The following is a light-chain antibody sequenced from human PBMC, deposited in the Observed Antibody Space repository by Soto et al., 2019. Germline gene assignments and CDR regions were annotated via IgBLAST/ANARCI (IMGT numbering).Light chain of an antibody. Sequence: AIRMTQSPSSLSASTGDRVTITCRAIPGISSNLAWYQQKPGKAPKLLIYAASTLQSGVPSRFSGSGSGTDFTLTISCLQSEDFATYYCQQYYSYPLTFGGGTKVEIK. V-gene: IGKV1-8*01. J-gene: IGKJ4*01. CDR1: PGISSN. CDR3: QQYYSYPLT. CDR2: AAS.